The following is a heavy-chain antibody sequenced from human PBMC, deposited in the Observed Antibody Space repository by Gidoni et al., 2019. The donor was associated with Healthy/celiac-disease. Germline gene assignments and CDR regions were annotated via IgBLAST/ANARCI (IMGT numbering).Heavy chain of an antibody. J-gene: IGHJ3*02. D-gene: IGHD1-26*01. Sequence: EVQLVESGGGLVKPGGPLRLSCAASGFTFSSYSRNWVRQAPGKGLEWVSSIISSSSYIYYADSVKGRFTISRDNAKNSLYLQMNSLRAEDTAVYYCARGMGATTDAFDIWGQGTMVTVSS. CDR2: IISSSSYI. CDR3: ARGMGATTDAFDI. CDR1: GFTFSSYS. V-gene: IGHV3-21*01.